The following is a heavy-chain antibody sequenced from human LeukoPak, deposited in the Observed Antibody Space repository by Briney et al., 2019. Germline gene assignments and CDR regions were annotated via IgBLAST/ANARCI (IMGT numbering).Heavy chain of an antibody. D-gene: IGHD3-3*01. CDR3: AKGIPYYDFWSGYYAFDI. CDR2: ISGSGDTT. V-gene: IGHV3-23*01. J-gene: IGHJ3*02. Sequence: GGSLRLSCAVSGFTLNSHWMSWVRQAPGKGLEWVSGISGSGDTTYYADSLKGRFTISRDNSKNTLYLQMNSLRAEDTAVYYCAKGIPYYDFWSGYYAFDIWGQGTMVTVSS. CDR1: GFTLNSHW.